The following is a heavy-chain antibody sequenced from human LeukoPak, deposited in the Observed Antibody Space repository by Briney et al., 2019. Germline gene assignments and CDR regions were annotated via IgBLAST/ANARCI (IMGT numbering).Heavy chain of an antibody. CDR3: ARTQQWLATGGWYWFDT. V-gene: IGHV3-64*01. J-gene: IGHJ5*02. CDR1: GFTFSNYP. Sequence: GGSLRLYCAASGFTFSNYPIHWVRQAPGKGLEFVSSIHSNGISTYYGNSVKGRFTVSRDNSKSTVYLQMGSLREEDMAVYYCARTQQWLATGGWYWFDTWGQGTLVTVSS. CDR2: IHSNGIST. D-gene: IGHD6-19*01.